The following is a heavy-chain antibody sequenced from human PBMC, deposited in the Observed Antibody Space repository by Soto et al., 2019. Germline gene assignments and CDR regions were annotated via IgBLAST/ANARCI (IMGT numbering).Heavy chain of an antibody. CDR2: IYYSGST. Sequence: SETLSLTCTVSGGSISSYYWSWIRQPPGQGLEWIGYIYYSGSTNYNPSLKSRVTISVDTSKNQFSLKLSSVTAADTAVYYCARGVGSYGYDYYDSSGYYYDYWGQGTLVTVSS. D-gene: IGHD3-22*01. V-gene: IGHV4-59*01. CDR3: ARGVGSYGYDYYDSSGYYYDY. CDR1: GGSISSYY. J-gene: IGHJ4*02.